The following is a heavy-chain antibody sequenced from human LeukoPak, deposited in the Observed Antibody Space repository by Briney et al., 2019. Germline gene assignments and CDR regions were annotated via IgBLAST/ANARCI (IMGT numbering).Heavy chain of an antibody. CDR1: GYSFTSYW. CDR3: AREVTMVRGVIFHFDY. D-gene: IGHD3-10*01. CDR2: ISSSSNTI. J-gene: IGHJ4*02. Sequence: GESLKISCKGSGYSFTSYWIGWVRQAPGKGLEWVSYISSSSNTIYYADSVKGRFTISRDNAKNSLYLQMNSLRAEDTAVYYCAREVTMVRGVIFHFDYWGQGTLVTVSS. V-gene: IGHV3-48*04.